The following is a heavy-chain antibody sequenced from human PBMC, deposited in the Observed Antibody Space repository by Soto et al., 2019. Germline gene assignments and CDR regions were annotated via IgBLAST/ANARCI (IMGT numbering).Heavy chain of an antibody. CDR1: GFTFSSYA. V-gene: IGHV3-30-3*01. Sequence: QVQLVESGGGVVQPGRSLRLSCAASGFTFSSYAMHWVRQAPGKGLEWVAVISYDGSNKYYADSVKGRFTISRDNSKNTVYMHTNSLRAEDTAVHYCATDLTTMGSSSSSSYWGQGTQVT. J-gene: IGHJ4*02. CDR2: ISYDGSNK. D-gene: IGHD6-6*01. CDR3: ATDLTTMGSSSSSSY.